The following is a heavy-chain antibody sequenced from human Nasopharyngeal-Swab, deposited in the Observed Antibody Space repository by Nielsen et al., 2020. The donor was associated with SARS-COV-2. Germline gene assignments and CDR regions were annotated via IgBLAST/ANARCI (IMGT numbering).Heavy chain of an antibody. J-gene: IGHJ4*02. CDR3: SGAGGPSGWYEY. Sequence: GESLKISCAASALTFSTSAMSWVRQAPGKGLEWVSLIGGSGTITYYVDSVKGRFTISRDNSKNMVYLQMNNLRAEDTAIYYCSGAGGPSGWYEYWGRGTLVSVSS. CDR2: IGGSGTIT. D-gene: IGHD6-19*01. CDR1: ALTFSTSA. V-gene: IGHV3-23*01.